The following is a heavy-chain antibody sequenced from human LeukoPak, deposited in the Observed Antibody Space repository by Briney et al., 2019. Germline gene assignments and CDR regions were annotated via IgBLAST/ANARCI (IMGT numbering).Heavy chain of an antibody. CDR2: INPNSGGT. V-gene: IGHV1-2*02. CDR3: ASDVGRSESSPSYSFDY. D-gene: IGHD6-25*01. CDR1: GYTFTGYY. Sequence: ASVKVSCKASGYTFTGYYMHWVRQAPGQALEWMGWINPNSGGTNYAQTFQGRVTMSRDTSISTAYMELSRLRSDDTAVYYCASDVGRSESSPSYSFDYWGQGTLVTVSS. J-gene: IGHJ4*02.